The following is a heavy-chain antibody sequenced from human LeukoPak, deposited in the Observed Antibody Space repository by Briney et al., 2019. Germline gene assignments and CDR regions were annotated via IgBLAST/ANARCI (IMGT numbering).Heavy chain of an antibody. CDR1: GGSISSYY. D-gene: IGHD6-13*01. Sequence: SETLSLTCTVSGGSISSYYWSWIRQPPGKGPEWIGYIFYSGSTNYNPSLKSRVTISVDTSKNQFSLKLSSVTAGDTAVYYCAGGKYSSSWYYFDYWGQGTLVTVSS. V-gene: IGHV4-59*01. CDR3: AGGKYSSSWYYFDY. J-gene: IGHJ4*02. CDR2: IFYSGST.